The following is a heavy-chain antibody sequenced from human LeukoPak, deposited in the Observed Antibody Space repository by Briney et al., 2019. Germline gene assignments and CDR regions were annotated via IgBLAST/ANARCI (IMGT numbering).Heavy chain of an antibody. CDR3: ARAPHYYDSSGYFTYFDY. CDR1: GFTFSSYS. V-gene: IGHV3-48*01. D-gene: IGHD3-22*01. Sequence: QAGGSLRLSCAASGFTFSSYSMNWVRQAPGKGLEWVSYISSSSTIYYADSVKGRFTISRDNAKNSLYLQMNSLRAEDTAVYYCARAPHYYDSSGYFTYFDYWGQGTLVTVSS. J-gene: IGHJ4*02. CDR2: ISSSSTI.